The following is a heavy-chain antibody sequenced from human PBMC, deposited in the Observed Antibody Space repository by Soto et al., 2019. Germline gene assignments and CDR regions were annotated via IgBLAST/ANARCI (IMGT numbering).Heavy chain of an antibody. V-gene: IGHV1-18*01. CDR3: ARDRLRGYDNSGFYS. CDR2: INTYNGNR. Sequence: VQLVQSGAEVKTPGASVKVSCTTYGYSFSYYGINWVRQAPGQGLEWMGWINTYNGNRNFAQKFEDRVTMTTATSTITVYLELRGLKPDDTAIYYCARDRLRGYDNSGFYSWGQGTLFSVSS. J-gene: IGHJ4*02. D-gene: IGHD3-22*01. CDR1: GYSFSYYG.